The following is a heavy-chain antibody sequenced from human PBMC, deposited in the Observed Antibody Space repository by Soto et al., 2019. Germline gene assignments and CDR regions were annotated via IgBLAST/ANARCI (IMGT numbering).Heavy chain of an antibody. CDR3: ARDLTYYYGGGAFDI. D-gene: IGHD3-10*01. Sequence: GGSLRLSCAASGFTFSSYAMHWVRQAPGKGLEWVAVISYDGSNKYYADSVKGRFTISSDNSKNTLYLQMNSLRAEDTAVYYCARDLTYYYGGGAFDIWGQGTMVTVSS. J-gene: IGHJ3*02. V-gene: IGHV3-30-3*01. CDR2: ISYDGSNK. CDR1: GFTFSSYA.